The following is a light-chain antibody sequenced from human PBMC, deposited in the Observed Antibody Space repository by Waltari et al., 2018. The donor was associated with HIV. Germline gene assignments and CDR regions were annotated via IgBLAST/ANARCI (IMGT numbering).Light chain of an antibody. J-gene: IGLJ3*02. CDR2: SNN. CDR3: ATWDGSLNGPV. V-gene: IGLV1-44*01. CDR1: GSNIAGST. Sequence: QSVLTQPPSASGTPGQRVTISCSGSGSNIAGSTVNWYQQLPGPAPKLLIYSNNQRPSRVPDRFSGSKSGTSASLVISGLQSDDETTYYCATWDGSLNGPVFGGGTKLTVL.